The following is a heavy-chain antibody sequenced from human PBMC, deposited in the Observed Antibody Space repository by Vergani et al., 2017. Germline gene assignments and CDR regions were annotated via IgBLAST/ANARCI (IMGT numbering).Heavy chain of an antibody. CDR3: GRRASIIDY. CDR1: GFTFNNAW. D-gene: IGHD2-21*01. CDR2: IKEDGSEI. J-gene: IGHJ4*02. V-gene: IGHV3-7*01. Sequence: EMQLVESGGGLVKPGESLRLSCATSGFTFNNAWMSWVRQAPGKGLEWVANIKEDGSEIFYVDSVKGRFTISRDNVKNSLYLQMNRLRVDDTAVYYCGRRASIIDYWGQGSLVSVSS.